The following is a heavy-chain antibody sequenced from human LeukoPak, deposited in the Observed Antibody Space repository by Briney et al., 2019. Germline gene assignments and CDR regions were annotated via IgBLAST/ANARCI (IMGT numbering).Heavy chain of an antibody. CDR1: GYTLTELS. V-gene: IGHV1-24*01. Sequence: ASVKVSCKVSGYTLTELSMHWVRQAPGKRLEWMGGFDPEDGETIYAQKFQGRVTMTEDTSTDTAYMELSSLRSDDTAAYYCARDLYYGSGSYMDYWGQGTLVTVSS. CDR2: FDPEDGET. J-gene: IGHJ4*02. CDR3: ARDLYYGSGSYMDY. D-gene: IGHD3-10*01.